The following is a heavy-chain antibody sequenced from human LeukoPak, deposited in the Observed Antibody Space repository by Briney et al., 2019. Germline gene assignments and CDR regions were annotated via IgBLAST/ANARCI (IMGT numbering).Heavy chain of an antibody. CDR1: GYTFTGYF. D-gene: IGHD5-12*01. J-gene: IGHJ4*02. V-gene: IGHV1-2*04. CDR2: INPNSGGT. CDR3: ARGLGGGYSGYEDY. Sequence: ASVNVSCKVSGYTFTGYFMHWVGPPPGQGLEWVGWINPNSGGTKHAQKFQGWVTTTRDTSISTAYMELSRLRSDDTAVYYCARGLGGGYSGYEDYWGQGTLVTVSS.